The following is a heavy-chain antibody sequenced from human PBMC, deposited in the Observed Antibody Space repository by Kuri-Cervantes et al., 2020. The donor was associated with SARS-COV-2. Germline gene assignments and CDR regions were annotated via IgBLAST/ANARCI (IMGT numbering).Heavy chain of an antibody. D-gene: IGHD2-21*01. Sequence: SETLSLTCAGYSGSFSDYYWSWIRQTPEMGLEWIGEINHSGSTNYNPSLRSRVTISVDTSKNQFSLKLSSVTAADTAVYYCARGLLIVVVIAITDYGMDVWGQGTTVTVSS. CDR1: SGSFSDYY. CDR3: ARGLLIVVVIAITDYGMDV. J-gene: IGHJ6*02. CDR2: INHSGST. V-gene: IGHV4-34*01.